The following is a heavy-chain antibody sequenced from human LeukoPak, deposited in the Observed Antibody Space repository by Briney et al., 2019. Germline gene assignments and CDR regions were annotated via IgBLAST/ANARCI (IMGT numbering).Heavy chain of an antibody. CDR3: ARNMDYGGTYFDY. D-gene: IGHD4-23*01. V-gene: IGHV3-7*03. J-gene: IGHJ4*02. CDR2: IKQDGSEK. CDR1: GFTFSSYW. Sequence: GGSLRLSCAASGFTFSSYWMSWVRQAPGKGLEWVANIKQDGSEKYYVDSVKGRFTISRDNAKNSLFLQINSLRAEDTAVYYCARNMDYGGTYFDYWGQGTLVTVSS.